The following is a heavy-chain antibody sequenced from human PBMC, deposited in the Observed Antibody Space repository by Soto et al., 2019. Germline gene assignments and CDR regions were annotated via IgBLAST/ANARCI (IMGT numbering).Heavy chain of an antibody. CDR1: GGSFSGYY. V-gene: IGHV4-34*01. CDR2: INHSGST. Sequence: ETLSLTCAVYGGSFSGYYWSWIRQPPGKGLEWIGEINHSGSTNYNPSLKSRVTISVDTSKNQFSLKLSSVTAADTAVYYCARDKGYYYYMDVWGKGTTVTVSS. J-gene: IGHJ6*03. CDR3: ARDKGYYYYMDV.